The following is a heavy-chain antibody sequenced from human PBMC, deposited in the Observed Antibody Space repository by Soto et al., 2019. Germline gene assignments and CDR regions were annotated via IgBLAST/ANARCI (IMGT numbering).Heavy chain of an antibody. CDR1: GYSFTSQW. D-gene: IGHD3-3*02. J-gene: IGHJ6*02. V-gene: IGHV5-51*01. CDR3: ARHEQSISPGSNYYGMDV. Sequence: GESLKISCKGSGYSFTSQWIGWVRQMPGKGLECVGIIYPGDSDTRYSPSVLGQVTISADKSISTAYLQWSSLKASDTAMYYCARHEQSISPGSNYYGMDVWGQGTTVTSP. CDR2: IYPGDSDT.